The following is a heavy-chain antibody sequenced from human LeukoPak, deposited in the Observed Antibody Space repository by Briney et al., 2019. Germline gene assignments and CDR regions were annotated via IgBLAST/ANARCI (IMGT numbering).Heavy chain of an antibody. CDR3: AIHNYEGAFDI. D-gene: IGHD1-1*01. CDR1: GGSISSGSYY. Sequence: SETLSLTCTVSGGSISSGSYYWSWIRRPAGKGLEWIGRIYTSGSTNYNPSLKSRVTISVDTSKNQFSLKLSSVTAADTAVYYCAIHNYEGAFDIWGQGTMVTVSS. CDR2: IYTSGST. J-gene: IGHJ3*02. V-gene: IGHV4-61*02.